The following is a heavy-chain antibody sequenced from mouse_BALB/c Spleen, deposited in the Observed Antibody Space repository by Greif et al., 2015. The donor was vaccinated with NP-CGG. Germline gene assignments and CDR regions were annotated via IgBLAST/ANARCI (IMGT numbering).Heavy chain of an antibody. CDR1: GYAFTNYL. D-gene: IGHD2-4*01. CDR3: ARSMITTGYYAMDY. Sequence: VKLMESGAELVRPGTSVKVSCKASGYAFTNYLIEWVKQRPGQGLEWIGVINPGSGGTNYNEKFKGKATLTADKSSSTAYMQLSSLTSDDSAVYFCARSMITTGYYAMDYWGQGTSVTVSS. CDR2: INPGSGGT. V-gene: IGHV1-54*01. J-gene: IGHJ4*01.